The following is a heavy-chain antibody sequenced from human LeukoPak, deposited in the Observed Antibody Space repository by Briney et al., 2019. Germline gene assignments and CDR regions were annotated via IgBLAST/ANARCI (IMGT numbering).Heavy chain of an antibody. CDR1: GGSFSGYY. V-gene: IGHV4-34*01. J-gene: IGHJ6*03. Sequence: PSETLSLTCGVYGGSFSGYYWSWIRQPPGKGLEWIGEINHSGSTNYNASLKSRVTISVDTSKNQFSLKLSSVTAADTAVYYCARGTNYYDSSGYYSYYMDVWGKGTTVTISS. CDR2: INHSGST. CDR3: ARGTNYYDSSGYYSYYMDV. D-gene: IGHD3-22*01.